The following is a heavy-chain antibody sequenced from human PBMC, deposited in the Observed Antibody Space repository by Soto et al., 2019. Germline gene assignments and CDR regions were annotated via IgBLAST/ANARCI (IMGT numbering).Heavy chain of an antibody. CDR2: IYYSGNT. D-gene: IGHD2-21*01. J-gene: IGHJ4*02. Sequence: PSETLSLTCTVSGGSISSSSYYWGWIRQPPGKGLEWIGSIYYSGNTYYNPSLKSRVTISVDTAKNQFSLKLSSVTAADTAVYYCARGNVVAIDYWGQGTLVTVSS. CDR1: GGSISSSSYY. CDR3: ARGNVVAIDY. V-gene: IGHV4-39*01.